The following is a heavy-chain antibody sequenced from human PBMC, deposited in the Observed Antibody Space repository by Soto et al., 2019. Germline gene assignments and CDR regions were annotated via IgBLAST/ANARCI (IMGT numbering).Heavy chain of an antibody. V-gene: IGHV3-33*01. CDR3: ARAQQLDYDILTGREYYYGMDV. D-gene: IGHD3-9*01. CDR2: IWYDGSNK. Sequence: GGSLRLSCAASGFTFSSYGMHWVRQAPGKGLEWVAVIWYDGSNKYYADSVKGRFTISRDNSKNTLYLQMNSLRAEDTAVYYCARAQQLDYDILTGREYYYGMDVWGQGTTVTVSS. CDR1: GFTFSSYG. J-gene: IGHJ6*02.